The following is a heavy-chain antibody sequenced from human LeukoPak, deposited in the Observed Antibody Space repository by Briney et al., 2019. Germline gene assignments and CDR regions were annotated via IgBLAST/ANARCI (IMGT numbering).Heavy chain of an antibody. Sequence: ASVKVSCKASGYTFTSYGISGVRQAPGQGLEWMGWISAYNGNTNYAQKLQGRVTMTTDTSPSTPYMELRSLRSDDTAVYYCARERGYYDSSGPYYFDYWRQGTLVTVSS. CDR3: ARERGYYDSSGPYYFDY. V-gene: IGHV1-18*01. D-gene: IGHD3-22*01. CDR2: ISAYNGNT. CDR1: GYTFTSYG. J-gene: IGHJ4*02.